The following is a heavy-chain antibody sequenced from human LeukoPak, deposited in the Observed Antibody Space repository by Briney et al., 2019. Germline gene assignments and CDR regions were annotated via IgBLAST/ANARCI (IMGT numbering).Heavy chain of an antibody. D-gene: IGHD2-2*01. J-gene: IGHJ6*02. CDR3: ARDGSYCSSTSCYRLYYYYGMDV. Sequence: GGSLRLSCAASGFTVSSNYMSWVRQAPGKGLEWVSVIYSGGSTYYADSVKGRFTISRDNSKNTLYLQVNSLRAEDTAVYYCARDGSYCSSTSCYRLYYYYGMDVWGQGTTVTVSS. CDR2: IYSGGST. V-gene: IGHV3-53*05. CDR1: GFTVSSNY.